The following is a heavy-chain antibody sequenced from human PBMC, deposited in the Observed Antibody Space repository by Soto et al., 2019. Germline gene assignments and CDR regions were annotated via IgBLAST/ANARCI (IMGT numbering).Heavy chain of an antibody. J-gene: IGHJ3*02. D-gene: IGHD2-15*01. Sequence: AGGSLRLSCAASGFTFSSYDMHWVRQATGKGLEWVSAIGTAGDPYYPGSVKGRFTISRENAKNSLYLQMNSLRAGDTAVYYCARGRWGYCSGGSCYSSAFDIWGQGTMVTVSS. CDR1: GFTFSSYD. CDR2: IGTAGDP. CDR3: ARGRWGYCSGGSCYSSAFDI. V-gene: IGHV3-13*05.